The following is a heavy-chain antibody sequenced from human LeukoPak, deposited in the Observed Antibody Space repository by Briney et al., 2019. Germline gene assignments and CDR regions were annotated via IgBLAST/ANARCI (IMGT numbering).Heavy chain of an antibody. CDR2: ISAYNGST. CDR1: GYTFTSYG. CDR3: ASNDILTGLDY. D-gene: IGHD3-9*01. V-gene: IGHV1-18*01. Sequence: ASVKVSCKASGYTFTSYGISWVRQAPGQGLEWMGWISAYNGSTNYAQKLQGRVTMTTDTSTSTAYMELRSLRSDDTAVYYCASNDILTGLDYWGQGTLVTVSS. J-gene: IGHJ4*02.